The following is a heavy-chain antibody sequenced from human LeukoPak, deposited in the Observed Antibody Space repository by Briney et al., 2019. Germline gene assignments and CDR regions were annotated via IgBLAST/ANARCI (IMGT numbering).Heavy chain of an antibody. CDR2: IRSSGSTI. CDR1: GFTFSDYY. V-gene: IGHV3-11*01. J-gene: IGHJ4*02. Sequence: KPGGSLRLSCAASGFTFSDYYMSWIRQAPGKGLEWVSYIRSSGSTIYYADSVKGRFTISRDNAKNSLYLQMNSLRAEDTAVYYCARGVTTVVTPASGALDYWGQGTLVTVSS. CDR3: ARGVTTVVTPASGALDY. D-gene: IGHD4-23*01.